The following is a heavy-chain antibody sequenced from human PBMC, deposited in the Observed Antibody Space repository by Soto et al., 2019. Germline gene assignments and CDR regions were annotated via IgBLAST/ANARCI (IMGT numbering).Heavy chain of an antibody. CDR3: AREGLFWSGPDY. CDR2: ISSSSGNTV. V-gene: IGHV3-48*01. Sequence: EVQLVESGGGLVQPGGSLRLSCAASGFTFSSYSMHWVRQAPGKGLEWVSYISSSSGNTVYYAGTVRGRFTISRDNAKNSLYLQMNSLRAEDPAIYYCAREGLFWSGPDYWGQGTQVTVSS. CDR1: GFTFSSYS. D-gene: IGHD3-3*01. J-gene: IGHJ4*02.